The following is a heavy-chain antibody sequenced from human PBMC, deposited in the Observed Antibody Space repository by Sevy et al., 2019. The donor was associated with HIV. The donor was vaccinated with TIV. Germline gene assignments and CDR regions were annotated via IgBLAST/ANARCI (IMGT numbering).Heavy chain of an antibody. D-gene: IGHD2-2*01. CDR3: ARSPPVVVVPGAPSGFDP. CDR2: INESGIT. J-gene: IGHJ5*02. CDR1: DGSFSGYY. V-gene: IGHV4-34*01. Sequence: SETLSLTCAVHDGSFSGYYWNWIRQLPGKGLEWIGEINESGITYYNPSLKSRVTISVDTYKKQFTLKLNSVTAVDSAVYFCARSPPVVVVPGAPSGFDPWGQGTLVTVSS.